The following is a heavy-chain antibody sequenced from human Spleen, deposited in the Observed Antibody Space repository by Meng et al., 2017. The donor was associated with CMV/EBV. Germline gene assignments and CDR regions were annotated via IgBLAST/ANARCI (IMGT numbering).Heavy chain of an antibody. D-gene: IGHD3-3*01. CDR2: ISSSSSYI. CDR1: GFIFSSYS. Sequence: GSLRLSCAASGFIFSSYSMNWVRQAPGKGLEWVSSISSSSSYIYYADSVKGRFTISRDNAKNSLYLQMNSLRAEDTAVYYCARDTEKITIFGVVIQNHFDYWGQGTLVTVSS. CDR3: ARDTEKITIFGVVIQNHFDY. V-gene: IGHV3-21*01. J-gene: IGHJ4*02.